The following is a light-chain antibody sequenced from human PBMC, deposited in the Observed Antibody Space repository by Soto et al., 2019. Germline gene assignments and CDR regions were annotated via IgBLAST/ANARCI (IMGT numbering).Light chain of an antibody. CDR1: SSDVGAYNY. Sequence: QSALTQPASVSGSPGQSITISCTGTSSDVGAYNYVSWYQQHPGKAPKLMICEVRNRPSGVSNRFSGSKSGNTASLTISGLQAEDEADYYCSSYTSSGSVVFGGGTKVTVL. CDR2: EVR. V-gene: IGLV2-14*03. CDR3: SSYTSSGSVV. J-gene: IGLJ2*01.